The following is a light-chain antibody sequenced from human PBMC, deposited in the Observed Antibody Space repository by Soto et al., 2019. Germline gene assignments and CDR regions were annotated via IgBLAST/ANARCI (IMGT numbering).Light chain of an antibody. J-gene: IGKJ1*01. CDR1: QSVSSN. CDR2: GAS. CDR3: QQYNNWRWT. V-gene: IGKV3-15*01. Sequence: EIVMTQSPATLSVSPGERATLSCRAGQSVSSNLAWYQQKPGQAPRLLIYGASTRATGIPARFSGSGSGTEFTLTISSLQSEDFAVYYCQQYNNWRWTFGQGTKVDIK.